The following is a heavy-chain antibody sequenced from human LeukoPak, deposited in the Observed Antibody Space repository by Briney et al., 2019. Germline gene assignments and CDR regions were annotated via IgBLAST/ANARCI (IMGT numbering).Heavy chain of an antibody. Sequence: PSETLSLTCTVSGGFMSGYYWSWIRQPPGKGLEWIGYIHYSGTTNYNPSLKSRVTISLDTSRNQFSLKLRSVTTADTAVYYCARRRVYSGSGEFDFWGQGTLVTVSS. D-gene: IGHD5-12*01. V-gene: IGHV4-59*01. CDR2: IHYSGTT. CDR3: ARRRVYSGSGEFDF. J-gene: IGHJ4*02. CDR1: GGFMSGYY.